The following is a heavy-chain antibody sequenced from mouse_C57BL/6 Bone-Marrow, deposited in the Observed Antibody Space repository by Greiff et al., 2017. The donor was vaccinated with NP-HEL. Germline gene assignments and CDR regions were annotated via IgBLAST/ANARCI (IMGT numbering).Heavy chain of an antibody. J-gene: IGHJ3*01. D-gene: IGHD2-3*01. CDR3: ARWGWLLLAY. CDR1: GFTFSSYA. Sequence: EVMLVESGGGLVKPGGSLKLSCAASGFTFSSYAMSWVRQTPEKRLEWVATISDGGSYTYYPDNVKGRFTISRDNAKNNLYLQMSHLKSEDTAMDYCARWGWLLLAYWGQGTLVTVSA. CDR2: ISDGGSYT. V-gene: IGHV5-4*03.